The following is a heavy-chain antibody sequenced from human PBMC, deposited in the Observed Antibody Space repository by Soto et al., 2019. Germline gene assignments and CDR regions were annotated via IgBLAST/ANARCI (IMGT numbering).Heavy chain of an antibody. J-gene: IGHJ6*02. D-gene: IGHD6-13*01. CDR3: ASEAIAAAAVYGMDV. V-gene: IGHV1-3*05. CDR1: GYTFTNYA. Sequence: QVQLVQSGAEEKKPGASVKVSCKASGYTFTNYAMHWVRQAPGQRLEWMGWINAGNGNTKYSQKFQGRVTITRDTSARTAYMELSSLRSEDTAVYYCASEAIAAAAVYGMDVWGQGTTVTVSS. CDR2: INAGNGNT.